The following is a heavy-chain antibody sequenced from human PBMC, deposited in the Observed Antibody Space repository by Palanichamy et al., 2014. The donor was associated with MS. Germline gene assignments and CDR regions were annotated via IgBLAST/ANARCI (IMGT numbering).Heavy chain of an antibody. V-gene: IGHV3-33*08. Sequence: QVQLVESGGGVVQPGRSLRLSCSASGFTSLTLACTGSARLQARGWSGWQLSGMTGNHIYYGGSVKGRFIISRDNSKNTLYLQMSSLRADDTAVYYCARALRGTGYYGGFDLWGHGTLVTVSS. CDR3: ARALRGTGYYGGFDL. CDR2: SGMTGNHI. J-gene: IGHJ3*01. D-gene: IGHD4-23*01. CDR1: GFTSLTLA.